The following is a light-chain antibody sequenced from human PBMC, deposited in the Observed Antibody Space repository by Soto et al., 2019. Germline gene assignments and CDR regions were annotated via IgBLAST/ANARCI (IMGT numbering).Light chain of an antibody. CDR1: SSDVGGYNY. CDR3: CSYAGSYIYV. CDR2: DVS. J-gene: IGLJ1*01. Sequence: QSALTRPRSVSGSPGQSVTISCTGTSSDVGGYNYVSWYQHHPGKAPKLMIYDVSKRPSGVPDRFSGSKSGNTASLTISGLQAEDEADYYCCSYAGSYIYVFGTGTKVTVL. V-gene: IGLV2-11*01.